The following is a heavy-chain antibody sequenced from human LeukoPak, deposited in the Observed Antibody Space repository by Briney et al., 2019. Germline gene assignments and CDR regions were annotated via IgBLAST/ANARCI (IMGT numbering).Heavy chain of an antibody. J-gene: IGHJ6*04. CDR3: AELGITMIGGV. CDR1: GFTFSGHN. CDR2: IAGSSNVI. D-gene: IGHD3-10*02. Sequence: PGGPLRLSCAASGFTFSGHNMNWVRQAPGKGLEWLANIAGSSNVIYEADSVKGRFTISRDNDKNELFLQMNSLRVEDTAVYYCAELGITMIGGVWGKGTTVTISS. V-gene: IGHV3-48*01.